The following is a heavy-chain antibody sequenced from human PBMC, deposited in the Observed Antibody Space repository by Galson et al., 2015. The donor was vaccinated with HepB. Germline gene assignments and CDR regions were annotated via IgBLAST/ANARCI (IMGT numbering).Heavy chain of an antibody. J-gene: IGHJ5*02. V-gene: IGHV1-18*04. CDR3: AREHRGNWFDP. Sequence: SYGISWVRQAPGQGLEWMGWISAYNGNTNYAQKLQGRVTMTTDTSTSTAYMELRSLRSDDTAVYYCAREHRGNWFDPWGQGTLVTVSS. CDR1: SYG. CDR2: ISAYNGNT.